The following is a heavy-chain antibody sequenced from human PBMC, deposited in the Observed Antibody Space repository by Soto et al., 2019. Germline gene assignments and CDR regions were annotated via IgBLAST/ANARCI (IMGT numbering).Heavy chain of an antibody. CDR1: GFTFSSYS. CDR2: ISSSSSYI. V-gene: IGHV3-21*01. Sequence: GGSLRLSCAASGFTFSSYSMNWVRQAPGKGLEWVSSISSSSSYIYYADSVKGRFTISRDNAKNSLYLQMNSLRAEDTAVYYCARVLDQWLFLGFDYWGQGTLVTVSS. J-gene: IGHJ4*02. D-gene: IGHD3-22*01. CDR3: ARVLDQWLFLGFDY.